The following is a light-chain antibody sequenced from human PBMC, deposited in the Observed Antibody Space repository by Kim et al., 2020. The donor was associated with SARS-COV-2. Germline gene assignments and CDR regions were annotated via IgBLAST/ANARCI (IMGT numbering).Light chain of an antibody. J-gene: IGLJ2*01. Sequence: GQKVTIACSGSSFNVRYNVVSWYEQLPGKAPKLLIYDNDKRPAGIPKRFSGSEAGTSATLAITGLQTGDEADYYCGTWDNSLSAGVFGGGTKLTVL. CDR3: GTWDNSLSAGV. V-gene: IGLV1-51*01. CDR1: SFNVRYNV. CDR2: DND.